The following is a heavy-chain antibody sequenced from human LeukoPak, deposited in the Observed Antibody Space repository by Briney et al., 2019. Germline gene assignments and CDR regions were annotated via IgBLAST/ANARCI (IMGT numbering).Heavy chain of an antibody. J-gene: IGHJ4*02. V-gene: IGHV3-53*01. CDR2: IYSSGST. CDR3: ARDSGATEGDNFDY. D-gene: IGHD1-26*01. CDR1: GFNVSNNY. Sequence: GGSLRLSCAASGFNVSNNYMTWVRQAPGKGLEWVSLIYSSGSTYYADSVKGRFTISRDNAKNSLYLQMNSLRAEDTAVYYCARDSGATEGDNFDYWGQGTLVTVSS.